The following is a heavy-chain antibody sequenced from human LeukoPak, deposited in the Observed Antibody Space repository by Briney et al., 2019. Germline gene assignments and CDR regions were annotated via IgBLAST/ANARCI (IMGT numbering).Heavy chain of an antibody. CDR2: ISGSGGST. D-gene: IGHD3-10*01. V-gene: IGHV3-23*01. CDR1: GFTFSNYA. J-gene: IGHJ4*02. Sequence: PGGSLRLSCAASGFTFSNYAMNWVRQAPGKGLEWVSTISGSGGSTYYEDSVKGRFTISRDNSKNTLYLEVISLTAEDTAVYYCAKDDAWLQFGEWSQGTLVTVSS. CDR3: AKDDAWLQFGE.